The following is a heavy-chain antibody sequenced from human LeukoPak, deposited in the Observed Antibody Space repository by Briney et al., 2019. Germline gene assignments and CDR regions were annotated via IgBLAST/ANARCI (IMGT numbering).Heavy chain of an antibody. D-gene: IGHD1-26*01. Sequence: PGGALRLSCAASGFTFSSYGRNWVRQAPAKGLEWVTFIRYDGSNKYYAESVKGRFTISIDNSKNMLHLEMNRMRAEDTAVYYSAKEYQLSYSGAFYTDYWGQRTLVTASS. CDR1: GFTFSSYG. CDR2: IRYDGSNK. CDR3: AKEYQLSYSGAFYTDY. J-gene: IGHJ4*02. V-gene: IGHV3-30*02.